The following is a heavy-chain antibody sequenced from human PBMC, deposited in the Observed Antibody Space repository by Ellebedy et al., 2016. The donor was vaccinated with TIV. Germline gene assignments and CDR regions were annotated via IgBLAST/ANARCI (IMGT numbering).Heavy chain of an antibody. J-gene: IGHJ5*02. CDR2: INVNSGGT. D-gene: IGHD3-10*01. CDR3: ARDGGVGEDWFDP. V-gene: IGHV1-2*02. CDR1: GYTFTGYY. Sequence: ASVKVSCKASGYTFTGYYMHWVRQAPGQGPEWMGWINVNSGGTNYAQRFQGRVAMTRDTSIDTAYMELSRLRSDDTAVYYCARDGGVGEDWFDPWGQGTQVTVSS.